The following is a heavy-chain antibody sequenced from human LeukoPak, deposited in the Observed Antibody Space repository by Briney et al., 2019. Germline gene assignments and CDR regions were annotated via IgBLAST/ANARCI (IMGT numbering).Heavy chain of an antibody. CDR3: AKDLWEAGAPDAFDI. J-gene: IGHJ3*02. Sequence: GGSLRLSCAASGFTFSCYAMSWVRQAPGKGLEWVSAISGSGGSTYYADSVKGRFTISRDNSKNKLYLQMNIPRAEDTAVYYCAKDLWEAGAPDAFDIWGQGTMVTVSS. V-gene: IGHV3-23*01. CDR2: ISGSGGST. D-gene: IGHD2/OR15-2a*01. CDR1: GFTFSCYA.